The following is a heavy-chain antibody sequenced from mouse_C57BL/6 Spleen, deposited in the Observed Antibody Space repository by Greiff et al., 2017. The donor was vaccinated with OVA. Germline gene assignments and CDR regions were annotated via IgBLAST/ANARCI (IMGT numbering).Heavy chain of an antibody. CDR3: TRWGYDPYYFDY. CDR1: GFTFSSYA. Sequence: EVKLVESGEGLVKPGGSLKLSCAASGFTFSSYAMSWVRQTPEKGLEWVAYISSGGDYIYYADTVKGRFTISRDNARNTLYLQMSSLKSEDTAMYYCTRWGYDPYYFDYWGQGTTLTVSS. D-gene: IGHD2-14*01. V-gene: IGHV5-9-1*02. CDR2: ISSGGDYI. J-gene: IGHJ2*01.